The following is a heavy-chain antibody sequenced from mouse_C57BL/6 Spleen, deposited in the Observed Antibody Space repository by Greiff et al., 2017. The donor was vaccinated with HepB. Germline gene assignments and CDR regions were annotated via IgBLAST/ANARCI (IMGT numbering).Heavy chain of an antibody. CDR3: ASLYGSSPYYFDY. Sequence: VKLVESGPGLVAPSQSLSITCTVSGFSLTSYAISWVRQPPGKGLEWLGVIWTGGGTNYNSALKSRLSISKDNSKSQVFLKMNSLQTDDTARYYCASLYGSSPYYFDYWGQGTTLTVSS. CDR2: IWTGGGT. J-gene: IGHJ2*01. D-gene: IGHD1-1*01. V-gene: IGHV2-9-1*01. CDR1: GFSLTSYA.